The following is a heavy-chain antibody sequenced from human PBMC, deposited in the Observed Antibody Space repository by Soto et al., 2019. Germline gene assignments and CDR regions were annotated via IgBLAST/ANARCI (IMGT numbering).Heavy chain of an antibody. V-gene: IGHV3-30*18. D-gene: IGHD1-26*01. CDR2: ISYDGSNK. J-gene: IGHJ6*02. CDR1: GFTFSSYG. CDR3: AKDTRALGYYYYGMDV. Sequence: QVQLVESGGGVVQPGRSLRLSCAASGFTFSSYGMHWVRQAPGKGLEWVAVISYDGSNKYYADSVKGRFTISRDNSKNPLYLQMNSLRAEDTAVYYCAKDTRALGYYYYGMDVWGQGTTVTVSS.